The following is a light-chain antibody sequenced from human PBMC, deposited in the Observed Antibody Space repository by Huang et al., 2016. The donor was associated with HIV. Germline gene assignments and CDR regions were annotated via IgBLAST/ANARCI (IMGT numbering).Light chain of an antibody. J-gene: IGKJ4*01. CDR2: DAS. CDR3: QQYDDVPIS. CDR1: QDINNF. Sequence: DIQMTQSPSSLSASVGDRVIITCQASQDINNFLNWYQQKPWKAPKLMILDASNLQTGVPSRFCGSGSGTHFTFTITSLQRDDIGTYYCQQYDDVPISFGGGTKV. V-gene: IGKV1-33*01.